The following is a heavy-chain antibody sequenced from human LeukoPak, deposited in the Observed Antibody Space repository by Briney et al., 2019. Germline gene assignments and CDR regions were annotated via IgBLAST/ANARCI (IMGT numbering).Heavy chain of an antibody. Sequence: PGGSLRLSCAASGFTFTTYSMHWVRQVPGTGLVWVSRIKSDGSRTYYADSVKGRFTISRDNAKSTLYLQMDSLRAEDTAVYYCARALSSAWGLVDCWGQGTLVTVSS. CDR2: IKSDGSRT. CDR1: GFTFTTYS. V-gene: IGHV3-74*01. D-gene: IGHD6-19*01. CDR3: ARALSSAWGLVDC. J-gene: IGHJ4*02.